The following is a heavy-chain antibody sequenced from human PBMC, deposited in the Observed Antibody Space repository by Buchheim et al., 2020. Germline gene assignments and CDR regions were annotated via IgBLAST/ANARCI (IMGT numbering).Heavy chain of an antibody. D-gene: IGHD3-10*01. J-gene: IGHJ5*02. CDR2: IGGSGGGT. CDR1: GFTFNNCD. Sequence: EVRLLESGGGLVQRGGSLGLSCAASGFTFNNCDMAWVRQAPGKGLEWVSLIGGSGGGTYYADSVQGRFTISRDNSKNMLHLQMNSLRAEDAAMYYCAKLTKTGNGRGWFGPWGQGTL. CDR3: AKLTKTGNGRGWFGP. V-gene: IGHV3-23*01.